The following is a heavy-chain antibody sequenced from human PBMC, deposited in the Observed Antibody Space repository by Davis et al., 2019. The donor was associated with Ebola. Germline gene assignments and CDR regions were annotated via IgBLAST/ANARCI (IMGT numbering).Heavy chain of an antibody. CDR3: ARDLAVAPPDY. D-gene: IGHD6-19*01. J-gene: IGHJ4*02. CDR2: IYYSGST. Sequence: MPSETLSLTCSVSGGSVSSGGYYWNWIRQPPGKGLEWIGYIYYSGSTYYNPSLKSRVTISIDTSKNQFSLKLSSVTAADTAVYYCARDLAVAPPDYWGQGTLVTVSS. V-gene: IGHV4-61*08. CDR1: GGSVSSGGYY.